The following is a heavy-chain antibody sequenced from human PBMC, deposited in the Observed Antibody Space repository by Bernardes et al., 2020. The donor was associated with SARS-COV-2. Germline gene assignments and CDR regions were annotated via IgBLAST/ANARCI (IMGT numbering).Heavy chain of an antibody. CDR2: IYYSGKT. V-gene: IGHV4-59*01. Sequence: SEPLSLTCTVSGGSMTNYYWSWYRRAPGKGLEWIGYIYYSGKTNYNPALQSRVTISVDTSKNQFSLNLKYVTAADTAVYFCARDRSFCRYTSCGMDVWGQGAMVTVSS. J-gene: IGHJ6*02. D-gene: IGHD2-2*01. CDR3: ARDRSFCRYTSCGMDV. CDR1: GGSMTNYY.